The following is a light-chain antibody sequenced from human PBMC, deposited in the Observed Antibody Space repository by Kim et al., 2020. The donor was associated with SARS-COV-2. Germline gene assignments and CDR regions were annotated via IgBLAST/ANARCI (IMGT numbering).Light chain of an antibody. CDR1: RSGLYNSNNRNY. J-gene: IGKJ3*01. CDR2: WAS. Sequence: ATINCRSSRSGLYNSNNRNYLAWYQQQPGHPPKLLIYWASARESGVPDRFSGSGSGTDFTLTISSLQAEDVAVYYCQQYYSIPFTFGPGTKVDIK. V-gene: IGKV4-1*01. CDR3: QQYYSIPFT.